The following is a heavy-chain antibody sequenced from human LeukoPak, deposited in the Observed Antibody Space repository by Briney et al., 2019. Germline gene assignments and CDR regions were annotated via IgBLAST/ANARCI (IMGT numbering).Heavy chain of an antibody. V-gene: IGHV3-30-3*02. J-gene: IGHJ6*03. CDR1: GFTFSSYA. D-gene: IGHD3-3*01. Sequence: GRSLRLSCAASGFTFSSYAMHWVRQAPGKGLEWVAVISYDGSNKYYADSVKGRFTISRDNSKNTLYLQMNSLRAEDTAVYYCAKNLGVGGITIFGVVMSYYMDVWGKGTTVTVSS. CDR2: ISYDGSNK. CDR3: AKNLGVGGITIFGVVMSYYMDV.